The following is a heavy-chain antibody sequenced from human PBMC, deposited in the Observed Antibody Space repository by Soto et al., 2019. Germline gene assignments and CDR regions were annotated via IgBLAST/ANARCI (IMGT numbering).Heavy chain of an antibody. CDR1: GFSLSARGLG. CDR3: AHSPWGAAPDY. D-gene: IGHD3-16*01. J-gene: IGHJ4*02. V-gene: IGHV2-5*01. CDR2: IYWNDDK. Sequence: SGLTLVNPTQTLTLTCSVSGFSLSARGLGVGWIRQPPGKALEWLAIIYWNDDKLYSPSLKSRLTITKDTAENQVVLTMTNMDPVDTATYFCAHSPWGAAPDYWGQGTVVTVSS.